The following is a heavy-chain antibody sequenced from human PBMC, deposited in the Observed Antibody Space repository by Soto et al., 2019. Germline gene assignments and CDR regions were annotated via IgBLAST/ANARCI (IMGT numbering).Heavy chain of an antibody. D-gene: IGHD6-6*01. J-gene: IGHJ4*02. V-gene: IGHV3-64*01. CDR3: ARAPTYIAARLLWYFDY. CDR1: GFTFSSYS. CDR2: ISSNGGST. Sequence: PGGSLRLSCAASGFTFSSYSMHWVRQAPGKGLKYVSAISSNGGSTYYANSVKGRFTISRDNSKNTLYLQMGSLRAEDMAVYYCARAPTYIAARLLWYFDYWGQGTLVTVSS.